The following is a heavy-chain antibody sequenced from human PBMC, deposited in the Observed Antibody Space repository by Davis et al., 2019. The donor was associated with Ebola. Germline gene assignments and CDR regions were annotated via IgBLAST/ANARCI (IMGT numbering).Heavy chain of an antibody. Sequence: GESLKISCAASGFTFSSYAMHWVRQAPGKGLEWVAVISYDGSNKYYADSVKGRFTISRDNSKNTLYLQMNSLRAEDTAVYYCARLSGWELLGLHFDYWGQGTLVTVSS. J-gene: IGHJ4*02. D-gene: IGHD1-26*01. CDR3: ARLSGWELLGLHFDY. CDR2: ISYDGSNK. V-gene: IGHV3-30-3*01. CDR1: GFTFSSYA.